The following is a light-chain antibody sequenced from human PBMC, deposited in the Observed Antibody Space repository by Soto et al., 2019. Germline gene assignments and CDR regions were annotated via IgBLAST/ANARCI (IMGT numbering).Light chain of an antibody. J-gene: IGKJ5*01. CDR1: QSVRSN. Sequence: ELVLTQYPGTLSLSPGERSTLSCLASQSVRSNLAWYQQKPCQAPRLVIYSSSNRATGIPNRFSGSVSGTEFTLTISSLQSEDFAVYYCQQYNEWPPFTFGQGTRVEIK. CDR2: SSS. CDR3: QQYNEWPPFT. V-gene: IGKV3-15*01.